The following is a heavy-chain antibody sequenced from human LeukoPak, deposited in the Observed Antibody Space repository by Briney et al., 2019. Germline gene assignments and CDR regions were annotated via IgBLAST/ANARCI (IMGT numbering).Heavy chain of an antibody. CDR1: GYSFTDYY. D-gene: IGHD3-22*01. CDR2: INPFSGGT. V-gene: IGHV1-2*04. CDR3: ARDGHDSSKGY. Sequence: ASLQVSCKASGYSFTDYYIHWVRQAPGQGLEWMGWINPFSGGTKYAQKFQGWVTMTRDTSISTAYMELSSLRSEDTAVYYCARDGHDSSKGYWGQGTLVTVSS. J-gene: IGHJ4*02.